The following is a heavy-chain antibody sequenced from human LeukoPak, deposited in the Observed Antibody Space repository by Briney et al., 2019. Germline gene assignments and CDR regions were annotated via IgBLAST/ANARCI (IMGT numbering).Heavy chain of an antibody. D-gene: IGHD1-26*01. J-gene: IGHJ4*02. Sequence: QAGGSLRLSCAASGFTFDDYGMSWVRQAPGKGLEWVSAISGSGGSTYYADSVKGRFTISRDNSKDTLYLQMNSLRAEDTAVYYCAKAQGWELLTGDDYWGQGTLVTVSS. CDR1: GFTFDDYG. V-gene: IGHV3-23*01. CDR2: ISGSGGST. CDR3: AKAQGWELLTGDDY.